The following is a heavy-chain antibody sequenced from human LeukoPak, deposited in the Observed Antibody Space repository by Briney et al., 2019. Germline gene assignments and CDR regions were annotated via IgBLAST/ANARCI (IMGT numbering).Heavy chain of an antibody. J-gene: IGHJ3*02. D-gene: IGHD3-3*01. CDR3: ARDINLGITIFGMGAFDI. Sequence: PGRSLRLSCAASGFTFSSYAMHWVRQAPGKGLEWVAVISYDGSNKYYADSVKGRFTISRDNAKNSLYLQMNSLRAEDTAVYYCARDINLGITIFGMGAFDIWGQGTMVTVSS. V-gene: IGHV3-30-3*01. CDR2: ISYDGSNK. CDR1: GFTFSSYA.